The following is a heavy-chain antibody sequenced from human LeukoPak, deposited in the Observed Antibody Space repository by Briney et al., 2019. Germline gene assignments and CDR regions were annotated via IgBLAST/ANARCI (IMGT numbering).Heavy chain of an antibody. Sequence: SGTLSLTCAVYGGSFSGYYWSWIRQPPGKGLEWIGEINHSGSTNYNPSLKSRVIISVDTSKNQFSLKLSSVTAADTAVYYCARAGWGPTQYYYDSSGYLVRGNWFDPWGQGTLVTVSS. CDR2: INHSGST. J-gene: IGHJ5*02. CDR1: GGSFSGYY. CDR3: ARAGWGPTQYYYDSSGYLVRGNWFDP. V-gene: IGHV4-34*01. D-gene: IGHD3-22*01.